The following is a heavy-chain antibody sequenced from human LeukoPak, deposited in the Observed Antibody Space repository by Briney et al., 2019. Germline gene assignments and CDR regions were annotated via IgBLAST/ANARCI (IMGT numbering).Heavy chain of an antibody. CDR3: ARLSKGRYFDYIFDH. Sequence: PSETLSLTCSVSGGSVSSYEYYWGWIRQPPGKGLEWIGNTYYSGSSYYNPSLKSRVTMSVDTSKNQFSLKMSSVTAAGTAVYYCARLSKGRYFDYIFDHWGQGTLVTVSS. V-gene: IGHV4-39*01. CDR1: GGSVSSYEYY. D-gene: IGHD3-9*01. CDR2: TYYSGSS. J-gene: IGHJ4*02.